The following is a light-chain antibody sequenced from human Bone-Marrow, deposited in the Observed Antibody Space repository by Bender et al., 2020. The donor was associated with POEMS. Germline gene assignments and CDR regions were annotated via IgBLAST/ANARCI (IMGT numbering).Light chain of an antibody. J-gene: IGLJ3*02. CDR1: SSDVGGYDV. CDR2: GVS. V-gene: IGLV2-23*02. Sequence: QSALTQPPSASGSPGQSVTIPCTGSSSDVGGYDVVSWFQQHPGKAPKLMIYGVSQRPSGVSNRFSGSKSGNTASLTISGLQSDDEADYYCCSYAGSSTWVFGGGTTLTVL. CDR3: CSYAGSSTWV.